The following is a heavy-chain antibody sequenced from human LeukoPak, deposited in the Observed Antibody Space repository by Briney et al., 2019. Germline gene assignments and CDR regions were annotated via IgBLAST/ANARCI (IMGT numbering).Heavy chain of an antibody. V-gene: IGHV3-53*01. CDR1: GLTVRGSH. CDR2: IYSGDTT. D-gene: IGHD7-27*01. Sequence: PGGSLRLSCAVSGLTVRGSHMSWVRQAPGKGLEWVSVIYSGDTTYYADSVKGRFTISRDNSKNTVYLQMNSLRAEDTAVYYCASGRGLGKFDYWGQGTLVTVSS. J-gene: IGHJ4*02. CDR3: ASGRGLGKFDY.